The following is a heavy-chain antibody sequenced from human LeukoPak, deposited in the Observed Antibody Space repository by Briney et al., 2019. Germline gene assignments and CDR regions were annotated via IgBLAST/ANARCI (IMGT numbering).Heavy chain of an antibody. CDR2: LFFGGST. CDR1: GASISTYY. Sequence: SSETLSLTCTVSGASISTYYWSWIRQPPGKGLEWIGYLFFGGSTNYNPSLKSRVTISSDTSKNQLSLKLTSVTAAETAVYYCARAGGGWSFDYLGQGTLVTVSS. V-gene: IGHV4-59*01. J-gene: IGHJ4*02. CDR3: ARAGGGWSFDY. D-gene: IGHD6-19*01.